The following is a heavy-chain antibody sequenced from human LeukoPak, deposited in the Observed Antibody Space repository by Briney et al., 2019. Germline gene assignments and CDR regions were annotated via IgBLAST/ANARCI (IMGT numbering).Heavy chain of an antibody. CDR1: GFTFNNYA. Sequence: GGSLRLSCAASGFTFNNYAMSWVRQAPGKGLEWVSAISGSGGSTYYADSVKGRFTISRDNSKNTLYLQMNSLRAEDTAVYYCAKDSKHDFWSGFYGMDVWGQGTTVTVSS. CDR3: AKDSKHDFWSGFYGMDV. CDR2: ISGSGGST. V-gene: IGHV3-23*01. J-gene: IGHJ6*02. D-gene: IGHD3-3*01.